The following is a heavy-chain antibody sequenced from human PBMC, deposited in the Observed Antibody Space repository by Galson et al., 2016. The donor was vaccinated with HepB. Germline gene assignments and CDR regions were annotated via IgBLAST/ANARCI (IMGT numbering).Heavy chain of an antibody. V-gene: IGHV3-9*01. CDR2: ITWNSGFI. J-gene: IGHJ6*02. CDR3: AKDNSVTIFGEARGMDV. D-gene: IGHD3-3*01. Sequence: LRLSCAASGFTFDDYAMHWVRQAPGKGLEWVSGITWNSGFIAYADSVKGRFTISRDNAKNSLYLQMNSLRNEDTALYYCAKDNSVTIFGEARGMDVWGQGTTVTVSS. CDR1: GFTFDDYA.